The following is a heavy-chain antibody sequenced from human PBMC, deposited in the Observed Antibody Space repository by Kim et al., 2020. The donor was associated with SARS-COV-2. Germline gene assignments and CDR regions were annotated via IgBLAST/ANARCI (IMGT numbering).Heavy chain of an antibody. Sequence: GGSLRLSCAASGFSFSSYAMSWVRQAPGKGLEWVSGLSGSGGSTYYADSVKGRFTISRDNSKNTLYLQMNSLRAEDTAVYYCAKIYSGTYYDAFDIWGLGTMVTVSS. J-gene: IGHJ3*02. D-gene: IGHD1-26*01. CDR3: AKIYSGTYYDAFDI. CDR2: LSGSGGST. V-gene: IGHV3-23*01. CDR1: GFSFSSYA.